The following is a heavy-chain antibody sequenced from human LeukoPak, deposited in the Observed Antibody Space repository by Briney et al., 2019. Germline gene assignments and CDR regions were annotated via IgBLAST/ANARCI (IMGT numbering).Heavy chain of an antibody. CDR3: ARLPHSSSWYSVYYYGMDV. Sequence: SETLSLTCAVYGGSFSGYYWSWIRQPPGKGLEWIGEINHSGSTNYNPSLKSRVTISVDTSKNQFSLKLSSVTAADTAVYYCARLPHSSSWYSVYYYGMDVWGQGTTVTVSS. CDR2: INHSGST. V-gene: IGHV4-34*01. J-gene: IGHJ6*02. CDR1: GGSFSGYY. D-gene: IGHD6-13*01.